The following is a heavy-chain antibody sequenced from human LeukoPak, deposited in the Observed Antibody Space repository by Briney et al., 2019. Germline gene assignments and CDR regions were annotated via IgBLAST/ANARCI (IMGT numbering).Heavy chain of an antibody. V-gene: IGHV4-34*01. Sequence: SETLSLTCAVYGGSFSGYYWSWIRQPPGKGLEWLGEINHSGSTNYNPSLKSRVTISVDTSKNQFSLKLSSVTAADTAVYYCARGSDYYGSGSYYNYWGQGTLVTVSS. CDR1: GGSFSGYY. CDR3: ARGSDYYGSGSYYNY. J-gene: IGHJ4*02. CDR2: INHSGST. D-gene: IGHD3-10*01.